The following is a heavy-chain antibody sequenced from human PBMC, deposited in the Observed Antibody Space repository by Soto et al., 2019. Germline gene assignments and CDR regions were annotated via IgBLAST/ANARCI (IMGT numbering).Heavy chain of an antibody. D-gene: IGHD2-15*01. J-gene: IGHJ4*02. CDR1: GFTFSSYA. V-gene: IGHV3-23*01. Sequence: GGSLRLSCAASGFTFSSYAMGWVRQAPGKGLEWVSAISGSGGSTYYADSVKGRFTISRDNSKNTLYLQMNSLRAEDTAVYYCAKVNVVVAATALSSFDYWGPGTLVTVSS. CDR3: AKVNVVVAATALSSFDY. CDR2: ISGSGGST.